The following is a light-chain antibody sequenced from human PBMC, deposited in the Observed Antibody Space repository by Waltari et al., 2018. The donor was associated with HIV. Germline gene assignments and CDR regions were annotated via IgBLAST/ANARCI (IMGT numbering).Light chain of an antibody. CDR2: EDN. V-gene: IGLV3-10*01. J-gene: IGLJ3*02. Sequence: SYELTQPPSVSVSPRQTARNTCPGDVLPKTYASWYQKKSGQAPAMVIYEDNKRPSGIPERFSGSSSGTMATLTISGAQVEDEGDYYCYSTDSNGNHRVFGGGTKLTVL. CDR1: VLPKTY. CDR3: YSTDSNGNHRV.